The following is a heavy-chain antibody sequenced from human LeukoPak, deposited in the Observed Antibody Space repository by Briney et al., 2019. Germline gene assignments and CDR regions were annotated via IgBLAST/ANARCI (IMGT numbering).Heavy chain of an antibody. CDR2: IYPGDSDT. V-gene: IGHV5-51*01. D-gene: IGHD3-22*01. CDR1: GYSVTSYW. Sequence: GESLKISCNGSGYSVTSYWIGWVRQMSGKGLEWMGIIYPGDSDTRYSPSFQSQVTISADKSISTAYLQWSSLKASDTAMYYCARLGLVVTYYYMDVWGKGTTVTVSS. CDR3: ARLGLVVTYYYMDV. J-gene: IGHJ6*03.